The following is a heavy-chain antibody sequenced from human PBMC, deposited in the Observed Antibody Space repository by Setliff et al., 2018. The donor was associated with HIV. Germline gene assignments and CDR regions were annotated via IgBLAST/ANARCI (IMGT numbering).Heavy chain of an antibody. CDR1: GGSFSGYY. V-gene: IGHV4-34*01. J-gene: IGHJ4*02. Sequence: SETLSLTCTVYGGSFSGYYWTWIRQPPGKVLEFIGEMNHRGVIKYLSSLKSRVTMAVDTSKKQFSLKLKSVTAADTAVYYCFLFYDDRSGFYWDWGQGTPVTVSS. D-gene: IGHD3-22*01. CDR3: FLFYDDRSGFYWD. CDR2: MNHRGVI.